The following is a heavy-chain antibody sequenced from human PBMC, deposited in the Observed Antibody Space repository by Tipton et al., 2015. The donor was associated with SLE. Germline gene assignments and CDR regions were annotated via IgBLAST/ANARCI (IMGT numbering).Heavy chain of an antibody. D-gene: IGHD6-19*01. CDR2: LSDSGDT. V-gene: IGHV4-59*01. Sequence: TLSLTCSVSGGSLRDFFLGWIRPAPGKGPEWIGHLSDSGDTNYNPPPKSRVTKSVDTSRSPISLRLISVTAADTAIYYCVKGQEVAATNYYYYMDVWGKGTAVTVS. CDR3: VKGQEVAATNYYYYMDV. J-gene: IGHJ6*03. CDR1: GGSLRDFF.